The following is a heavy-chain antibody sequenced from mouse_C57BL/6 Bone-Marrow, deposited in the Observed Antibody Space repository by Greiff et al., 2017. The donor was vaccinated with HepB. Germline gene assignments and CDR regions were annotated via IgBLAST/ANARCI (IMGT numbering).Heavy chain of an antibody. CDR3: ARGTYGSSPYYFDY. CDR2: IHPSDSDT. D-gene: IGHD1-1*01. J-gene: IGHJ2*01. Sequence: VQLQQPGAELVKPGASVKVSCKASGYTFTSYWMHWVKQRPGQGLEWIGRIHPSDSDTNYNQKFKGKATLTVDKSSSTAYMQLSSLTSEDSAVYYCARGTYGSSPYYFDYWGQGTTLTVSS. V-gene: IGHV1-74*01. CDR1: GYTFTSYW.